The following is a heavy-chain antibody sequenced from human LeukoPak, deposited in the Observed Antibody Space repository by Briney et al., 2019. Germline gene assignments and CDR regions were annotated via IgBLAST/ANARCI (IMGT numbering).Heavy chain of an antibody. CDR1: GFTFTSSA. D-gene: IGHD5-18*01. J-gene: IGHJ4*02. V-gene: IGHV1-58*01. CDR3: AAALWLTPEFDY. Sequence: SVNVSCKASGFTFTSSAVQWVRQARGQRLEWLGWIVVGSGNTNYAQKFQERVTITRDMSTSTAYMELSSPRSEDTAVYHCAAALWLTPEFDYWGQGTLVTVSS. CDR2: IVVGSGNT.